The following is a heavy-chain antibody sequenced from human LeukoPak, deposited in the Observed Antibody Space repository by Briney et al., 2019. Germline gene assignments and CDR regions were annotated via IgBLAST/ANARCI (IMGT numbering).Heavy chain of an antibody. V-gene: IGHV3-30*03. CDR1: GFTFSNYW. Sequence: GGSLRLSCAASGFTFSNYWMAWVRQAPGKGLEWVARLVYDERSDYANSVKGRFSISRDNSKNTLFLDMSDLRVEDTAVYYCARDLSAAFDFWGQGVLVTVSS. J-gene: IGHJ4*02. CDR2: LVYDERS. CDR3: ARDLSAAFDF. D-gene: IGHD6-19*01.